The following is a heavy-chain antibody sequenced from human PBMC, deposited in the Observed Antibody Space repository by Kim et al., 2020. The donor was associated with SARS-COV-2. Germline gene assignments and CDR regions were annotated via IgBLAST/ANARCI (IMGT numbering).Heavy chain of an antibody. J-gene: IGHJ4*02. CDR3: ATGPLRYCDWLLYAPVY. D-gene: IGHD3-9*01. Sequence: GGSLRLSCAASGFTFSSYGMHWVRQAPGKGLEWVAVISYDGSNKYYADSVKGRFTISRDNSKNTLYLQMNSLRAEDTAVYYCATGPLRYCDWLLYAPVYWGQGTLVTVSS. CDR1: GFTFSSYG. CDR2: ISYDGSNK. V-gene: IGHV3-33*05.